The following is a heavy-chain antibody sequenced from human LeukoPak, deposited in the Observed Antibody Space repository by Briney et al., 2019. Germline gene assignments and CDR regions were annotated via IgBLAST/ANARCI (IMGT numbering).Heavy chain of an antibody. V-gene: IGHV1-2*02. CDR2: INPNSGGT. D-gene: IGHD3-22*01. Sequence: VASVKVSCKASGYTFTDYYMHWVRQAPGQGLEWVGWINPNSGGTNYAQKFQGRVTMTRDTSISTAYMELSRLRSDDTAVYYCARLVHYDSSGYRGNWFDPWGQGTLVTVSS. CDR1: GYTFTDYY. J-gene: IGHJ5*02. CDR3: ARLVHYDSSGYRGNWFDP.